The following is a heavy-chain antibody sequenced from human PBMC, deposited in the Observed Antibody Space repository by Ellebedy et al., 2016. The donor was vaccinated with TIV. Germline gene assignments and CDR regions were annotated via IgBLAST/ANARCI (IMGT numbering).Heavy chain of an antibody. CDR3: ARHGIFSMDTIVYDWFDP. CDR1: GGSISSYY. J-gene: IGHJ5*02. CDR2: IYYSGST. V-gene: IGHV4-59*08. D-gene: IGHD5-24*01. Sequence: MPSETLSLTCTVSGGSISSYYWSWIRQPPGKGLVWIGYIYYSGSTNYNPSLKSRVTISVDTSKNQFSLKLSSVTAADTAVYYCARHGIFSMDTIVYDWFDPWGQGTLVTVSS.